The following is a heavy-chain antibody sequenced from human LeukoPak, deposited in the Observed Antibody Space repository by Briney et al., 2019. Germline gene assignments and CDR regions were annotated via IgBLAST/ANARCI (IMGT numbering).Heavy chain of an antibody. J-gene: IGHJ4*02. CDR1: GGSITSSNW. Sequence: PSGTLSLTCAVSGGSITSSNWWSWVRQSPGKGLEWVAFIRYDGSNKHYADSVKGRFTISRDNSKNTLYLQMNSLRAEDTAVYYCAKEDCSSTSCSPDYWGQGTLVTVSS. D-gene: IGHD2-2*01. CDR3: AKEDCSSTSCSPDY. CDR2: IRYDGSNK. V-gene: IGHV3-30*02.